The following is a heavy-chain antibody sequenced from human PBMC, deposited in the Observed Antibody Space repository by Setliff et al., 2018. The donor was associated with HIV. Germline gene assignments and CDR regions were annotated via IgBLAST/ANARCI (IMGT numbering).Heavy chain of an antibody. CDR1: GGSISSISYY. J-gene: IGHJ4*02. D-gene: IGHD5-18*01. Sequence: PSETLSLTCNVSGGSISSISYYWGWIRQPPGKGLEWIGSIYYSGSTYFNPSLKSRLTMSVDPSTNQFSLRLTSVTAADTAVYYCARTRGYTYGYIDSWAQGTLVTVSS. V-gene: IGHV4-39*01. CDR2: IYYSGST. CDR3: ARTRGYTYGYIDS.